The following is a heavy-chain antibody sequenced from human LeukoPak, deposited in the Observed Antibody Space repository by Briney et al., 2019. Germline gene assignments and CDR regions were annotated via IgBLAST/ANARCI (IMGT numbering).Heavy chain of an antibody. Sequence: MSSETLSLTCTVSGGSISSGDYYWSWIRQPPGKGLEWIGYIYYSGSTYYNPSLKSRVTISVDTSKNQFSLKLSSVTAADTAVYYCASIVGATTIDYWGRGTLVTVSS. V-gene: IGHV4-30-4*01. CDR1: GGSISSGDYY. J-gene: IGHJ4*02. CDR3: ASIVGATTIDY. CDR2: IYYSGST. D-gene: IGHD1-26*01.